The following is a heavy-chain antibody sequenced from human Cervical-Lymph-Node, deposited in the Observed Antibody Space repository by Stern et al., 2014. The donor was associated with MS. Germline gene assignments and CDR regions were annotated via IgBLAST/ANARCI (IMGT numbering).Heavy chain of an antibody. CDR3: TTLYGGNGN. J-gene: IGHJ4*02. CDR1: GFTLSGSA. Sequence: VQLVESGGGLVQPGGSLQLSCAVSGFTLSGSAMHWVRQAPGKGLEWVGHIRTKANSYATGYAASVKGRFTISREDSKNTAYLQMNSLKTEDTAVYYCTTLYGGNGNWGQGTLVTVSS. V-gene: IGHV3-73*01. CDR2: IRTKANSYAT. D-gene: IGHD4-23*01.